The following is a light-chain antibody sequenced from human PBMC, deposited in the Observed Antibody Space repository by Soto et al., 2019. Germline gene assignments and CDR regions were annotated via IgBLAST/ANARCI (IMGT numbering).Light chain of an antibody. CDR3: CSYEGSYTPHVV. J-gene: IGLJ2*01. CDR1: SSDVGGYNY. CDR2: DVS. V-gene: IGLV2-11*01. Sequence: QSALTQPRSVSGSPGQSVTISCTGTSSDVGGYNYVSWYQQHPGKAPKLMIYDVSKRPSGVPDRFSGSKSGNTASLTISGLQAEDEADYYCCSYEGSYTPHVVFGGGTKLTVL.